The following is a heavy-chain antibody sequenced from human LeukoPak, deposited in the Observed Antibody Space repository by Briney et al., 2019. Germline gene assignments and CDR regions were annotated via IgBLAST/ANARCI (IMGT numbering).Heavy chain of an antibody. CDR1: GYTLTELS. CDR2: FDPEDGET. CDR3: ARAGGYCSGGSCYPGLYYMDV. Sequence: GASVKVSCKVSGYTLTELSMHWVRQAPGKGLEWMGGFDPEDGETIYAQKFQGRVTITADESTSTAYMELSSLRSEDTAVYYCARAGGYCSGGSCYPGLYYMDVWGKGTTVTVSS. D-gene: IGHD2-15*01. J-gene: IGHJ6*03. V-gene: IGHV1-24*01.